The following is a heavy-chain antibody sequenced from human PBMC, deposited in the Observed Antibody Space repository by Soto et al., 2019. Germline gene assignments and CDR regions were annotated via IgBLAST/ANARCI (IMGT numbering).Heavy chain of an antibody. CDR2: INPNSGGT. V-gene: IGHV1-2*04. J-gene: IGHJ6*02. D-gene: IGHD5-18*01. Sequence: QVQLVQSGAEVKKPGASVKVSCKASGYTFTGYYMHWVRQAPGQGLEWMGWINPNSGGTNYAQKFQGWVTMTRDTSISTAYMELSRLSSDDTAVYYCARGARIQLWLLGARYGMDIWGQGTTVTVSS. CDR1: GYTFTGYY. CDR3: ARGARIQLWLLGARYGMDI.